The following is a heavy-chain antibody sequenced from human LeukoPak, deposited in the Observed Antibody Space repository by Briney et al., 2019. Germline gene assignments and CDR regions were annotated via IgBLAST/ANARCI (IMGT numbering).Heavy chain of an antibody. D-gene: IGHD2-2*01. J-gene: IGHJ6*02. V-gene: IGHV3-11*06. CDR2: ISSSSSYT. Sequence: GGSLRLSCAASGFTFSDYYMSWIRQAPGKGLEWVSYISSSSSYTNYADSVKGRFTISRDNAKNSLYLQMNSLRAEDTAVYYCARDSLIVVVPAAIRDYYYGMDVWGQGTTVTVSS. CDR1: GFTFSDYY. CDR3: ARDSLIVVVPAAIRDYYYGMDV.